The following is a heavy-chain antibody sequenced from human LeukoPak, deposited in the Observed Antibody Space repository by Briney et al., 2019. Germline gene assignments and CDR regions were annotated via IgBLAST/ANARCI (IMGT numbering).Heavy chain of an antibody. CDR2: INPSGGST. V-gene: IGHV1-46*01. J-gene: IGHJ4*02. D-gene: IGHD2-2*01. Sequence: GASVKVSCKASGYTSTSYYMHWVRQAPGQGLEWMGIINPSGGSTSYAQKFQGRVTMTRDTSTSTVYMELSSLRSEDTAVYYCARDIVVVPAASHGFDYWGQGTLVTVSS. CDR3: ARDIVVVPAASHGFDY. CDR1: GYTSTSYY.